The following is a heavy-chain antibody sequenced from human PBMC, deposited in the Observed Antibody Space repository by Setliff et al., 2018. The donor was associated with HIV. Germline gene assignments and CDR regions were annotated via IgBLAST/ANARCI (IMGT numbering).Heavy chain of an antibody. CDR1: GYTLTELS. CDR3: ATLLGGGGSSTSGAFDI. V-gene: IGHV1-24*01. CDR2: FDPEDGET. Sequence: ASVKVSCKVSGYTLTELSRHWVRQAPGKGLEWMGGFDPEDGETIYAQKFQGRVTMTEDTSTDTAYMELSSLRSEDTAVYYCATLLGGGGSSTSGAFDIWGHGTLVTVSS. J-gene: IGHJ3*02. D-gene: IGHD2-2*01.